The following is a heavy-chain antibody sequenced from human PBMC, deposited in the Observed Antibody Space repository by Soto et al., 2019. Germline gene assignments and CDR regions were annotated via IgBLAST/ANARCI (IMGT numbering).Heavy chain of an antibody. D-gene: IGHD5-12*01. CDR1: GYTFTSYG. V-gene: IGHV1-18*01. CDR3: VRDSPIGSAFSGHDDIDS. CDR2: ISAFNGNT. Sequence: VSVKASCKASGYTFTSYGLSWVRQAPGQGLEWMGWISAFNGNTYYAQKLQGRVTITADKSTTTAYMEVSSLRPEDTAMYYCVRDSPIGSAFSGHDDIDSWGQGTLVTVSS. J-gene: IGHJ4*02.